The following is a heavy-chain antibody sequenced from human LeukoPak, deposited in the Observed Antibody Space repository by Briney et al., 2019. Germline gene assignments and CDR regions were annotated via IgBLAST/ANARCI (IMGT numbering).Heavy chain of an antibody. CDR3: ARIKDCSGGTCYSAFDY. CDR2: INPTGGST. CDR1: GYTFTNYY. J-gene: IGHJ4*02. D-gene: IGHD2-15*01. V-gene: IGHV1-46*01. Sequence: ASVKVSCKTSGYTFTNYYLHWVRQAPGQGLEWMGIINPTGGSTSYAQIFQGRVTMTRDTSTSTVYMELSRLKSEDTAVFYCARIKDCSGGTCYSAFDYWGQGTLVTVSS.